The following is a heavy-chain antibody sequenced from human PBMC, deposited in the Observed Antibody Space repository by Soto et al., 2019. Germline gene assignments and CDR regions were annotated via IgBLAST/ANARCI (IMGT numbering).Heavy chain of an antibody. V-gene: IGHV4-30-2*01. Sequence: SETLSRTCAVSGGSISSGGYSCNWIRQPPGKGLEWIGYIYHSGSTYYNPSLKSRVTISVDRSKNQFSLKLSSVTAADTAVYYCARGMTTVTTFDYWGQGTQVTVS. CDR1: GGSISSGGYS. CDR2: IYHSGST. D-gene: IGHD4-17*01. CDR3: ARGMTTVTTFDY. J-gene: IGHJ4*02.